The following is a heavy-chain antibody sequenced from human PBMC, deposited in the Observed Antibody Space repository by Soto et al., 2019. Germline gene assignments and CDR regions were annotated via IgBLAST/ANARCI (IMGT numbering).Heavy chain of an antibody. Sequence: QVQLVQSGAEVKKPGSSVKVSCKASGGTFSSYAISWVRQAPGQGLEWMGGIIPNFGTANDAQKFQGRVTVPADESTRTTYMELSTLRSEDTAVYYCAIELVVVVAAKSPPYDYWMDVWGQGTTVTVSS. CDR3: AIELVVVVAAKSPPYDYWMDV. CDR2: IIPNFGTA. CDR1: GGTFSSYA. V-gene: IGHV1-69*12. J-gene: IGHJ6*02. D-gene: IGHD2-15*01.